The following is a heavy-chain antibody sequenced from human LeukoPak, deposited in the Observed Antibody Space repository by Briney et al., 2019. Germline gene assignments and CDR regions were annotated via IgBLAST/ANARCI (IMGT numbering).Heavy chain of an antibody. CDR3: ATDTGHGYFES. J-gene: IGHJ4*02. CDR1: GFIFNNYW. CDR2: IRQEGTKK. Sequence: GGSLRLSCAASGFIFNNYWKSWLRQAPGKGLEWVANIRQEGTKKNYVDSVEGRFTISRDNAQNSVYLQMSSLRAEDTAVYYCATDTGHGYFESWGQGTLVTVSS. D-gene: IGHD4-17*01. V-gene: IGHV3-7*01.